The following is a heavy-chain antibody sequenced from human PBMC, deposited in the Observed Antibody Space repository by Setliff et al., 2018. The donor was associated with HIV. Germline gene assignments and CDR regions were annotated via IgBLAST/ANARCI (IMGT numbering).Heavy chain of an antibody. D-gene: IGHD3-10*02. CDR3: AIFYVRGAYDGIDV. J-gene: IGHJ6*02. CDR1: GFTFSRHS. V-gene: IGHV3-30*02. Sequence: LRLSCAASGFTFSRHSMHWVRQAPGKGLEWVAFVHQDGSPTKYGESVKGRFTVSRDNSKSTVSLQMNSLRREDTATYYCAIFYVRGAYDGIDVWGQGTLVTVSS. CDR2: VHQDGSPT.